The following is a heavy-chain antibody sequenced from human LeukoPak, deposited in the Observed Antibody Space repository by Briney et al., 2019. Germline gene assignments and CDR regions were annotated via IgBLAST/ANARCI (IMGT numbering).Heavy chain of an antibody. D-gene: IGHD4-23*01. CDR2: IYYSGGT. CDR3: ARTVGTGVFQH. CDR1: DGSSSSGGCY. Sequence: SPTLSLTFTVSDGSSSSGGCYWSWIRQHPGKSLEWIGYIYYSGGTYYNPSLKSRVTISVDTSKNQFSLKLSSVTAADTAVYYCARTVGTGVFQHWGQGTLVTVSS. V-gene: IGHV4-30-4*08. J-gene: IGHJ1*01.